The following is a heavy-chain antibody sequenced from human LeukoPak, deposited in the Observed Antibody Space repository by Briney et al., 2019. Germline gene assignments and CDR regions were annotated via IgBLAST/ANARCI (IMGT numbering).Heavy chain of an antibody. CDR2: INHSGST. J-gene: IGHJ4*02. Sequence: SETLSLTCAVYGGSFSGYYWSWIRQPPGKGLEWIGEINHSGSTNYNPSLKSRVTISVDTSKNHFSLNLRSVTAADTAVYYCARPGRWLQSPFDYWGQGTLVTVSS. D-gene: IGHD5-24*01. V-gene: IGHV4-34*01. CDR3: ARPGRWLQSPFDY. CDR1: GGSFSGYY.